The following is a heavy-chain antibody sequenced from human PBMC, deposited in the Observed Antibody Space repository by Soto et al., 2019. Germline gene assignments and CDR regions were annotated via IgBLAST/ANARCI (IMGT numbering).Heavy chain of an antibody. D-gene: IGHD6-13*01. Sequence: QVQLVESGGGVVQPGRSLRLSCAASGFTFSSYGMHWVRQAPGKGLEWVAVIWHDGTNKYYADSVKGRFTISRDNSKNTLYLQMNSLRAEATAVYYCATTIAAWGQGTLVTVSS. CDR2: IWHDGTNK. CDR3: ATTIAA. CDR1: GFTFSSYG. V-gene: IGHV3-33*01. J-gene: IGHJ5*02.